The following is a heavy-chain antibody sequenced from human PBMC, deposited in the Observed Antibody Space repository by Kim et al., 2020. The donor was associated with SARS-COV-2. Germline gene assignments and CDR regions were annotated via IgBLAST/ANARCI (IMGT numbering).Heavy chain of an antibody. D-gene: IGHD1-1*01. CDR3: ARDSGTTGIGFDY. Sequence: ARKLQGRVTMTTDTSTSTAYVGLRSLRSDDTAVYSCARDSGTTGIGFDYWGQGTLVTVSS. V-gene: IGHV1-18*01. J-gene: IGHJ4*02.